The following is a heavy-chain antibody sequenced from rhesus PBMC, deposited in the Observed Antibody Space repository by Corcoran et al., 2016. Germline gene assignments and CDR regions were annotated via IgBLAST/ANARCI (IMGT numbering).Heavy chain of an antibody. D-gene: IGHD1-26*01. J-gene: IGHJ6*01. CDR1: GGSISSHY. V-gene: IGHV4-173*01. CDR3: ARGTMTGRPNYYGFAS. Sequence: QLQLQESGPGPVKPSEPLSLTCAVSGGSISSHYRSWIRQPPGKELEWIGRISQRGGSTDDNSSLTSRVTISTDTSKNPLSLKLLSVTAADTAVYFCARGTMTGRPNYYGFASWGQGVVVTVSS. CDR2: ISQRGGST.